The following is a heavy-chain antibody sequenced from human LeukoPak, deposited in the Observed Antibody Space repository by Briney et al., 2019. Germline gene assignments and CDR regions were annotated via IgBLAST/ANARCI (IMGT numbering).Heavy chain of an antibody. CDR1: GGTFSSYA. V-gene: IGHV1-69*13. Sequence: SVKVSCKASGGTFSSYAISWVRQAPGQGLEWMGGIIPIFGTANYAQKFQGRVTITADESTSTAYMELSSLRSEDTAVYYCAKGSSGWSTWFNPWGKGTLVTVSS. CDR2: IIPIFGTA. CDR3: AKGSSGWSTWFNP. J-gene: IGHJ5*02. D-gene: IGHD6-19*01.